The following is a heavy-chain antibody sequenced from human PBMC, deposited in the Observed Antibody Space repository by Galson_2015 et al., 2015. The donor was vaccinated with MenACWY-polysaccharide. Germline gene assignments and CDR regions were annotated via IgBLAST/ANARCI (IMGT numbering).Heavy chain of an antibody. Sequence: SLRLSCAASGFTFDDFAMHWVRQAPGKGLEWVSSISWDSGSIGYADSVKGRFTISRDNSKNSLYLQMNSLRLEDTAFYYCAKAGYCSSASCYYFDNWGQGTLVTVSS. CDR2: ISWDSGSI. CDR3: AKAGYCSSASCYYFDN. V-gene: IGHV3-9*01. J-gene: IGHJ4*02. CDR1: GFTFDDFA. D-gene: IGHD2-2*01.